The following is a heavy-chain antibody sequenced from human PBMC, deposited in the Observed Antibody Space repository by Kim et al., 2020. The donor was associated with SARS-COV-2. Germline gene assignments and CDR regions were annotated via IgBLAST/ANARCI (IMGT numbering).Heavy chain of an antibody. D-gene: IGHD3-10*01. Sequence: GGSLRLSCAASGFTFSSYAMSWVRQAPGKGLEWVSAISGSGGSTYYADSVKGRFTISRDNSKNTLYLQMNSLRAEDTAVYYCAKGGFGELPSSYYYYYGMDVWGQGTTVTVSS. CDR1: GFTFSSYA. V-gene: IGHV3-23*01. CDR3: AKGGFGELPSSYYYYYGMDV. CDR2: ISGSGGST. J-gene: IGHJ6*02.